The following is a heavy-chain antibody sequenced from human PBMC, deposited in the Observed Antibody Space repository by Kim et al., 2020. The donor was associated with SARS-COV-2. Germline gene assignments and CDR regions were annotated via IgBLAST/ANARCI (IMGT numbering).Heavy chain of an antibody. CDR3: AKDGWYQLLKGDSDY. CDR1: GFTFSSYA. V-gene: IGHV3-23*01. Sequence: GGSLRLSCAASGFTFSSYAMSWVRQAPGKGLEWVSAISGSGGSTYYADSVKGRFTISRDNSKNTLYLQMNSLRAEDTAVYYCAKDGWYQLLKGDSDYWGQGTLVTVSS. J-gene: IGHJ4*02. D-gene: IGHD2-2*01. CDR2: ISGSGGST.